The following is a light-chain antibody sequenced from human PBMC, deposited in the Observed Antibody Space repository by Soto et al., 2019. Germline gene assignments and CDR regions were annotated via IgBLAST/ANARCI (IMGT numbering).Light chain of an antibody. Sequence: QSVLTQPPSVSGXPGXRXTIXCTGSSSNIGAGYDVHWYQQLPGTAPKLLIYGNNNRPSGVPDRFSGSKSGTSASLAITGLQAEDEADYYCQSYDRSLSGRVFGTGTKLTVL. CDR1: SSNIGAGYD. CDR3: QSYDRSLSGRV. J-gene: IGLJ1*01. CDR2: GNN. V-gene: IGLV1-40*01.